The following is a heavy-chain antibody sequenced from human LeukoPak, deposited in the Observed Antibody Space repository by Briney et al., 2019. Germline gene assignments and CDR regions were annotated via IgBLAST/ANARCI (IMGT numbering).Heavy chain of an antibody. CDR3: ARAVDYSNGNWFDP. J-gene: IGHJ5*02. V-gene: IGHV4-31*03. CDR2: IFYSGST. Sequence: SETLSLTCTVSGDSISSGVYYWTWIRHHPGKGLEWIGYIFYSGSTYSNPSLKSRVTISIDTSKNQFSLKLSSVTAADTAVYYCARAVDYSNGNWFDPWGQGTLVTVSS. D-gene: IGHD4-11*01. CDR1: GDSISSGVYY.